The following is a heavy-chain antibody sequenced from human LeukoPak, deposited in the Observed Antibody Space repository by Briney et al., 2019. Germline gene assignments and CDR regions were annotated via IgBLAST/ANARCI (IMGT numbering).Heavy chain of an antibody. Sequence: SETLSLTCTVSGGSISSSNYHWGWIRQPPGRGLEGIGTIYYSGTTYYNPSLKSRVSISVDTSKNQFSLKLSSMTAADTAVYYCARLTVGATAVDCWGQGTLVTVSS. D-gene: IGHD1-26*01. CDR2: IYYSGTT. V-gene: IGHV4-39*01. J-gene: IGHJ4*02. CDR1: GGSISSSNYH. CDR3: ARLTVGATAVDC.